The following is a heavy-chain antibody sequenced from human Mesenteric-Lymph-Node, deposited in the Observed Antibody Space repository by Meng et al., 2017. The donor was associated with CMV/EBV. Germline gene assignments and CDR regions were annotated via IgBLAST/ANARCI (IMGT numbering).Heavy chain of an antibody. CDR1: GFRFSDYA. CDR3: AKYFWNGYLDY. D-gene: IGHD3-3*01. CDR2: IQHDGSYK. J-gene: IGHJ4*02. V-gene: IGHV3-30*02. Sequence: GESLKISGAASGFRFSDYAMHWVRQAPGKGLEWLALIQHDGSYKYYVDSVKGRFTTSRDNSQNTLYLQMNSLTAEDTAVYYCAKYFWNGYLDYWGQGTLVTVSS.